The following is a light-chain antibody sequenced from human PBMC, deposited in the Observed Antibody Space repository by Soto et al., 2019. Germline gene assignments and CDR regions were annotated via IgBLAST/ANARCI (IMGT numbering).Light chain of an antibody. J-gene: IGKJ3*01. CDR2: WAS. Sequence: DIVMTQSPDSLAVSLGERATINCKSSQSALYSSNNKNYLAWYQQKPGQPPKLLIYWASTRESGVPDRFSGSGSGTDFTLTISSLQAEDVAVYYCQQYYSTPPFTFGPGTKVDMK. V-gene: IGKV4-1*01. CDR3: QQYYSTPPFT. CDR1: QSALYSSNNKNY.